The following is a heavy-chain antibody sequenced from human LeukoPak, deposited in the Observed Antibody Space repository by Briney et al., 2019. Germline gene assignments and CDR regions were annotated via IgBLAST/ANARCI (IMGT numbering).Heavy chain of an antibody. J-gene: IGHJ6*02. CDR3: ARDRDTVVRRGMDV. D-gene: IGHD3-10*01. V-gene: IGHV3-11*01. Sequence: GGSLRLSCAASGFTFSDYYMSWIRQAPGKGLEWVSYISSSGSTIYYADSVKGRFTISRDNAKNSLYLQMNSLRAEDTAVYYCARDRDTVVRRGMDVWGQGTTVTVSS. CDR2: ISSSGSTI. CDR1: GFTFSDYY.